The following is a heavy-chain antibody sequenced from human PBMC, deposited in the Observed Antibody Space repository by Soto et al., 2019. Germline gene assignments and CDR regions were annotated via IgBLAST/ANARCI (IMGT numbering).Heavy chain of an antibody. D-gene: IGHD6-13*01. CDR2: IYWDDDK. CDR1: GFSLSTSGVG. CDR3: AHRLAATGLFDY. Sequence: QITLKESGPTLVKPTQTLTLTCTFSGFSLSTSGVGVGWIRQPPGKALEWLALIYWDDDKRYSPSLKSRLTITKDTSKNQVVLTMTNMDPVDTDTYYCAHRLAATGLFDYWGQGTLVTVSA. J-gene: IGHJ4*02. V-gene: IGHV2-5*02.